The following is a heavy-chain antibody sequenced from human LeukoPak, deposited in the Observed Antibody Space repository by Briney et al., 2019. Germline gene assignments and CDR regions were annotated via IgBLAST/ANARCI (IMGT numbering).Heavy chain of an antibody. V-gene: IGHV4-61*02. J-gene: IGHJ5*02. CDR2: IYTSGST. D-gene: IGHD2-2*01. CDR3: ARALVVSAADDWFDP. CDR1: GGSISSGSYY. Sequence: PSETLSLTCTVSGGSISSGSYYWSWIRQPAGKGLEWIGRIYTSGSTNYNPSLKSRVTISVDTSKNQFSLKLSSVTAADTAVYYCARALVVSAADDWFDPWGQGTLVTVSS.